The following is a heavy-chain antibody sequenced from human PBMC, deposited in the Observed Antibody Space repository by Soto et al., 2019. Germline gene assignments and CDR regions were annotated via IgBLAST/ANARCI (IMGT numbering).Heavy chain of an antibody. CDR1: GYTFTSYG. Sequence: GASVKVSCKASGYTFTSYGISWVRQAPGQGLEWMGWISAYNGNTNYAQKLQGRVTMTRNTSISTAYMELSSLRSEDTAVYYCVVVVPAAYFDYWGQGTLVTVSS. V-gene: IGHV1-18*01. D-gene: IGHD2-2*01. CDR2: ISAYNGNT. CDR3: VVVVPAAYFDY. J-gene: IGHJ4*02.